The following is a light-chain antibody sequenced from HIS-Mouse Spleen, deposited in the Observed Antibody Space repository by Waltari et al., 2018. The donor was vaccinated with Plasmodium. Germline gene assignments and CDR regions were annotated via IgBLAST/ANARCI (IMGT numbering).Light chain of an antibody. V-gene: IGKV3-20*01. Sequence: EIVLTQSPGTMSLSPGELATLACRASQSVSSSYFAWYQQKPGQAPRLLIYGASSRAPGIPDRFSGSGSGTDFTLTISRLEPEDFAVYYCQQYGSSPLTFGGGTKVEIK. CDR2: GAS. J-gene: IGKJ4*01. CDR3: QQYGSSPLT. CDR1: QSVSSSY.